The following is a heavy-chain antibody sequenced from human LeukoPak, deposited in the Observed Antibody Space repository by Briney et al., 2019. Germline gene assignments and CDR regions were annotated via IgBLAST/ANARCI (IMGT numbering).Heavy chain of an antibody. D-gene: IGHD5-18*01. CDR3: ASKGYSYGLGNWFDP. V-gene: IGHV3-48*04. J-gene: IGHJ5*02. Sequence: PGGSLRLSCAASGFTFSTYSMNWVRQAPGKGLEWVSYIRSSSSTIYYADSVKGRFTISRDNAKNSLYLQMNSLRAEDTAVYYCASKGYSYGLGNWFDPWGQGTLVTVSS. CDR1: GFTFSTYS. CDR2: IRSSSSTI.